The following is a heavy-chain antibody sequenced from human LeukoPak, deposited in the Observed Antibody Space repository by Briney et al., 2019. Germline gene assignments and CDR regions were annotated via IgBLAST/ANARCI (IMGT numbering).Heavy chain of an antibody. D-gene: IGHD2-2*01. CDR2: ISITSTYV. Sequence: GGSLRLSCGASGFIFSNYNMNWVRQAPEKGLEWVSSISITSTYVYYADSVKGRFTISRDNAKNSLYLQMNSLKAEDTAVYYCARVPHYCSSTSCHFDYWGQGTLVTVSS. CDR3: ARVPHYCSSTSCHFDY. CDR1: GFIFSNYN. V-gene: IGHV3-21*01. J-gene: IGHJ4*02.